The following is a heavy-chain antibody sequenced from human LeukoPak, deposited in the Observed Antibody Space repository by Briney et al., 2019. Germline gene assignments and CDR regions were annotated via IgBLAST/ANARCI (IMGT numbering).Heavy chain of an antibody. J-gene: IGHJ4*02. CDR2: IYYSGNT. CDR1: GGSISSTTYY. V-gene: IGHV4-39*01. D-gene: IGHD1-26*01. Sequence: SETLSLTCIVSGGSISSTTYYWGWIRQPPGKRLEWIGSIYYSGNTYYNPSLKSRVTISIDTSKNQFSLNLNSVTAADTALYSRARHYLGGNYPDYFNHWGQGTLVTVSS. CDR3: ARHYLGGNYPDYFNH.